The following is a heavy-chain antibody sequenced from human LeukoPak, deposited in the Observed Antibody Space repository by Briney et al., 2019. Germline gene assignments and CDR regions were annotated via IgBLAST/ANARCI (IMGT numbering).Heavy chain of an antibody. Sequence: ASVKVSCKASGYTFTSYGISWVRQAPGQGLEWMGWISAYNGNTNYAQKLQGRVTMTTDTSTSTAYMELRSLRSDDTAVYYCARDLWFGGSKGPVDYWGQGTLVTVSS. CDR2: ISAYNGNT. V-gene: IGHV1-18*04. J-gene: IGHJ4*02. CDR3: ARDLWFGGSKGPVDY. D-gene: IGHD3-10*01. CDR1: GYTFTSYG.